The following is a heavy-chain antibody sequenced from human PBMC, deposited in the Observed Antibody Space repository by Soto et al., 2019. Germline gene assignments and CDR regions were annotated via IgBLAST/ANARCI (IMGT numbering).Heavy chain of an antibody. CDR1: GGFVSSGTYY. D-gene: IGHD1-1*01. CDR2: MSHSGGT. V-gene: IGHV4-34*01. CDR3: ARVVRGTVTTVVDAFDI. Sequence: QVQLQQWGAGLLKPSETLSLTCAVYGGFVSSGTYYWSWIRQPPGKGLEWFGEMSHSGGTHFNPSLKSRVTISVDTSKNQFSLKMSSVTAADTALYYCARVVRGTVTTVVDAFDIWGPGTMVTVSS. J-gene: IGHJ3*02.